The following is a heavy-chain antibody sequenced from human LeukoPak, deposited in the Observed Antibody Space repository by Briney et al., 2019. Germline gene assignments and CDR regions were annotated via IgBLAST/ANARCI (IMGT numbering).Heavy chain of an antibody. V-gene: IGHV3-30*03. D-gene: IGHD6-19*01. CDR1: GFTFSSYG. J-gene: IGHJ4*02. CDR2: ISYDGSNK. Sequence: GGSLRLSCAASGFTFSSYGMHWVRQAPGKGLEWVAVISYDGSNKYYADSVKGRFTISRDNSKNTLYLQMNSLRAEDTAAYYCADPGEEQWPSVYWGQGTLVTVSS. CDR3: ADPGEEQWPSVY.